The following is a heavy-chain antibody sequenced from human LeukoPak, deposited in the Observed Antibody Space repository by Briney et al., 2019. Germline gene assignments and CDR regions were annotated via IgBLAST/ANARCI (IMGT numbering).Heavy chain of an antibody. J-gene: IGHJ4*02. Sequence: EASVKVSCKASGYTFTSYGMSWVRQAPGQGLEWMGWISAYNGNTNYAQKFQGRVTMTTDTSTSTAYMELRSLRSDDTAVYYCAGNVRGVVEPAAVDYWGQGTLVTVSS. CDR3: AGNVRGVVEPAAVDY. V-gene: IGHV1-18*01. D-gene: IGHD2-2*01. CDR2: ISAYNGNT. CDR1: GYTFTSYG.